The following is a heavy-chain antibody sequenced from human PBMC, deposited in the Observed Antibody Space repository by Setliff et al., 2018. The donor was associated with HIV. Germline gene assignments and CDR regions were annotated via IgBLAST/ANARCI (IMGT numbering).Heavy chain of an antibody. CDR3: ARWVRHTGIAHTRYYFDY. V-gene: IGHV4-39*07. CDR2: IYYDGRT. Sequence: SETLSLTCTVSGGSIRTGAYYWGWIRQPPGKGLEWMGSIYYDGRTFYKPSLKSRLTISVDTSKNQFSLSLNPVTAADTAVYFCARWVRHTGIAHTRYYFDYWGQGTLVTVSS. J-gene: IGHJ4*02. D-gene: IGHD5-18*01. CDR1: GGSIRTGAYY.